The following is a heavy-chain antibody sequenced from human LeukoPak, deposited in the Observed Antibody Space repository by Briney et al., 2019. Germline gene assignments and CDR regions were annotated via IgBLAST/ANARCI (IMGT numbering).Heavy chain of an antibody. V-gene: IGHV3-53*04. Sequence: GGSLRLSCAASGFTVSSNYMSWVRQAPGKGLEWVSVIYSGGSTYYADSVKGRFTISRHNSKNTLYLQMNSLRAEDTAVYYCARTRVRGSYYVYYWGERTLVTVSS. J-gene: IGHJ4*02. CDR1: GFTVSSNY. CDR2: IYSGGST. D-gene: IGHD1-26*01. CDR3: ARTRVRGSYYVYY.